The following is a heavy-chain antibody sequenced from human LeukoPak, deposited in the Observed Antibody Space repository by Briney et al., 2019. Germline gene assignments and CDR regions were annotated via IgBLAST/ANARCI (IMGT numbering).Heavy chain of an antibody. D-gene: IGHD6-19*01. Sequence: GASVKVSCKASGYTFTSYDINWVRQATGQGLERMGWMNPNSGNTGYAQKFQGRVTMTRNTSISTAYMELSSLRSEDTAVYYCARGLGIAVAKRGRGLYYMDVWGKGTTVTVSS. CDR2: MNPNSGNT. CDR1: GYTFTSYD. V-gene: IGHV1-8*01. J-gene: IGHJ6*03. CDR3: ARGLGIAVAKRGRGLYYMDV.